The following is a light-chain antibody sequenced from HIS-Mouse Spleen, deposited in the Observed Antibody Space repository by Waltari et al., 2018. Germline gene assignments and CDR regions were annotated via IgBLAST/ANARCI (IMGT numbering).Light chain of an antibody. CDR1: QSVLYSSNNKNY. CDR3: QQYYSTPLT. V-gene: IGKV4-1*01. J-gene: IGKJ4*01. Sequence: DIVMAQFPDSLAGSLGERAPINCKASQSVLYSSNNKNYLAWYQQKPGQPPKLLIYWASTRESGVPDRFSGSGSGTDFTLTISSLQAEDVAVYYCQQYYSTPLTFGGGTKVEIK. CDR2: WAS.